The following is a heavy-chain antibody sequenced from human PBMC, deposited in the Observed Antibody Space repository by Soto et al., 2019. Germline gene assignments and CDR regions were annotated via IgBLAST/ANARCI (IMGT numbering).Heavy chain of an antibody. D-gene: IGHD2-2*02. V-gene: IGHV1-8*01. CDR1: GYTFTSYD. CDR2: MNPNSGNT. Sequence: VSVKVSCKASGYTFTSYDINWVRQATGQGLEWMGWMNPNSGNTGYAQKFQGRVTMTRNTSISTAYMELSSLRSEDTAVYYCAICSSTSCYIYYGMDVWGQGTTVTV. J-gene: IGHJ6*02. CDR3: AICSSTSCYIYYGMDV.